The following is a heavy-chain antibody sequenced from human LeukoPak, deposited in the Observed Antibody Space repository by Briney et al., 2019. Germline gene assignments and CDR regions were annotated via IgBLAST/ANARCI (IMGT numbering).Heavy chain of an antibody. CDR1: GFTFSSYW. V-gene: IGHV3-7*01. CDR2: IKQDGSEK. J-gene: IGHJ5*02. Sequence: PGGSLRLSCAASGFTFSSYWMSWVRQAPGKGLEWVANIKQDGSEKYYVDSVKGRFTISRDNAKNSLFLLMNSLRAEDTAVYYCASFYGSGSYWWFDPWGQGTLVTVSS. D-gene: IGHD3-10*01. CDR3: ASFYGSGSYWWFDP.